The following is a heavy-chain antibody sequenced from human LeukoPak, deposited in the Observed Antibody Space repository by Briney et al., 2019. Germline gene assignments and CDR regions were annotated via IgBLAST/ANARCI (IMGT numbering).Heavy chain of an antibody. CDR3: ARDSDGSGWYVTFYYYYYGMDV. CDR1: GFTFSSYG. V-gene: IGHV3-33*01. CDR2: IWYDGSNK. Sequence: PGGSLRLSCAASGFTFSSYGMHWVRQAPGKGLEWVAVIWYDGSNKYYADSVKGRFTISRDNSKNTLYLQMNSLRAEDTAVYYCARDSDGSGWYVTFYYYYYGMDVWGQGTTVTVSS. D-gene: IGHD6-19*01. J-gene: IGHJ6*02.